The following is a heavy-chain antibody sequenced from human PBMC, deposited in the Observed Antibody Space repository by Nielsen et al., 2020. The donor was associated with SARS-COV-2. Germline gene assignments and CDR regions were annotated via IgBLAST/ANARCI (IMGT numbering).Heavy chain of an antibody. CDR1: GGSISSSSYY. J-gene: IGHJ6*03. CDR2: IYYSGST. D-gene: IGHD2-21*02. Sequence: GSLRLSCTVSGGSISSSSYYWGWIRQPPGKGLEWIGSIYYSGSTYYNPSLKSRVTISVDTSKNQFSLKLSSVTAADTAVYYCAKARLHYEDLYYNMDVWGQGTTVTVSS. V-gene: IGHV4-39*01. CDR3: AKARLHYEDLYYNMDV.